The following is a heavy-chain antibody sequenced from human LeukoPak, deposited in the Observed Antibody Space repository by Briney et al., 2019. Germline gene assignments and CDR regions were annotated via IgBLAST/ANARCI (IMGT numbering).Heavy chain of an antibody. Sequence: GGSLRLSCAASGFTFDDYAMHWVRQAPGKGLEWLAVISNDGTIQYYADSVKGRFTISRDNSRNIMNLQTDSLRPEDTALYYCARAMVRGVIPYWGQGTLVTVSS. CDR1: GFTFDDYA. J-gene: IGHJ4*02. CDR2: ISNDGTIQ. CDR3: ARAMVRGVIPY. V-gene: IGHV3-30*04. D-gene: IGHD3-10*01.